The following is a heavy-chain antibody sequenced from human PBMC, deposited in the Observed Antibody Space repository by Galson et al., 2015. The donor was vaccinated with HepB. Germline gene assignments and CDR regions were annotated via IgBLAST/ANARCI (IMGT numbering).Heavy chain of an antibody. V-gene: IGHV1-69*10. J-gene: IGHJ3*01. CDR3: ARGRTEEGDAFDV. CDR1: GGTFTSHA. Sequence: SVKVSCKASGGTFTSHAGSWMRQAPGQGLEWMGWIIPELNITHYAQRFQGRVTITADKSASTVYMQLRSLRSGDTAIYYCARGRTEEGDAFDVWGQGTRVTVSS. CDR2: IIPELNIT.